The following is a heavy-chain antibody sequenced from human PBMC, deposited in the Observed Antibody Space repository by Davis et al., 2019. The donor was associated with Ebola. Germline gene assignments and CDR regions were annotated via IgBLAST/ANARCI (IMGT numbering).Heavy chain of an antibody. CDR2: FDPENGGH. V-gene: IGHV1-24*01. CDR3: SPDPVLTARYV. J-gene: IGHJ4*02. CDR1: GYTLSEFS. D-gene: IGHD4/OR15-4a*01. Sequence: AASVKVSCNVFGYTLSEFSMHWVRQAPGGGLEWVGGFDPENGGHRYTQKLEGRVTMTEDTLTNTAYMELKRVTSEDTAVYYCSPDPVLTARYVWGQGTLITVSS.